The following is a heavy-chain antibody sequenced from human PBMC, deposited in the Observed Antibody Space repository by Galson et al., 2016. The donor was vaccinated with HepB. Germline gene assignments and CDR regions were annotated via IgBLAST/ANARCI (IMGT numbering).Heavy chain of an antibody. V-gene: IGHV3-64*01. D-gene: IGHD2-2*01. J-gene: IGHJ4*02. Sequence: SLRLSCAASGFTFSLSAMHWVRQAPGKRPESISAISSNGGTTYYANSVKGRFTISRDNSKNTLYLQMGGLRAEDMAVYYCARQSDCSSTSCPSDYWGQGTLVTVSS. CDR1: GFTFSLSA. CDR2: ISSNGGTT. CDR3: ARQSDCSSTSCPSDY.